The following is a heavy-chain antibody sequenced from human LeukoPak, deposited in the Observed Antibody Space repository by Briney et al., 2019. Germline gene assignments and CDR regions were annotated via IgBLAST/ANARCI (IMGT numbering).Heavy chain of an antibody. CDR3: ARFSRIAPRPIDY. J-gene: IGHJ4*02. CDR1: GFTFSSYA. CDR2: ISYDGSNK. Sequence: GGSLRLSCAASGFTFSSYAMHWVRQAPGKGLEWVAVISYDGSNKYYADSVKGRFTISRDNAKNSLYLQMNSLRAEDTAVYYCARFSRIAPRPIDYWGQGTLVTVSS. V-gene: IGHV3-30*04. D-gene: IGHD6-6*01.